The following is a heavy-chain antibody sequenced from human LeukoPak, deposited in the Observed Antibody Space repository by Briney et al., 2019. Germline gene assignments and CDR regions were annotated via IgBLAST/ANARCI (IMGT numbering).Heavy chain of an antibody. V-gene: IGHV3-74*03. J-gene: IGHJ4*02. Sequence: GGSLRLSCAASGFTFSSHWMHWVRQAPGKGLVWVSRINGDGSNTTYADSVKGRFTISRDNAKNTLYLQMNSLRAEDTAVYYCARRRSGNLDYWGQGTLATVSS. CDR1: GFTFSSHW. CDR3: ARRRSGNLDY. CDR2: INGDGSNT. D-gene: IGHD3-10*01.